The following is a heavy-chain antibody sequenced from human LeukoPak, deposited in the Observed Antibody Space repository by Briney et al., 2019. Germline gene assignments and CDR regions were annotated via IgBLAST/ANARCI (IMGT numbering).Heavy chain of an antibody. J-gene: IGHJ6*02. CDR1: GFTFGDYA. CDR3: TREAGIVGTYYYYGMDV. D-gene: IGHD1-26*01. V-gene: IGHV3-49*04. CDR2: IRSEAYGGTT. Sequence: GGSLRLSCTASGFTFGDYAMSWVRQAPGKGLERVGFIRSEAYGGTTEYAASVKGRFTISRDDSKSIAYLQMNSLKTEDTAVYYCTREAGIVGTYYYYGMDVWGQGTTVTVSS.